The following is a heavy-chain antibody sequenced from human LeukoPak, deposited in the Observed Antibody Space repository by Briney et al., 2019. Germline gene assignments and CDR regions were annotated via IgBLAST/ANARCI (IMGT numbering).Heavy chain of an antibody. D-gene: IGHD3-22*01. Sequence: GASLKISCKASGSSFSNYWIGWVRQLPWKGLEWMGIIYPADSNTLYSPSFQGQVTISADKSISTAYLQWSSLKASDTAMYYCARRYYHSSEFDPWGQGTLVTVSS. CDR3: ARRYYHSSEFDP. CDR1: GSSFSNYW. V-gene: IGHV5-51*01. J-gene: IGHJ5*02. CDR2: IYPADSNT.